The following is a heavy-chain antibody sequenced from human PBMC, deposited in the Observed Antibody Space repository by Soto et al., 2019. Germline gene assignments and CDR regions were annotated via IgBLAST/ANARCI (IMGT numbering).Heavy chain of an antibody. Sequence: QVQLVESGGGVVQPGRSLRLSCAASGFTFSSYGMHWVRQAPGKGLDWVAVIWYDGSNKYYADSVKGRFTISRGNSKNTLYRQMNSQRAEDTAVYYCARESGALTVTRYNWFDPWGQGTLVTVSS. CDR3: ARESGALTVTRYNWFDP. CDR2: IWYDGSNK. J-gene: IGHJ5*02. V-gene: IGHV3-33*01. D-gene: IGHD4-4*01. CDR1: GFTFSSYG.